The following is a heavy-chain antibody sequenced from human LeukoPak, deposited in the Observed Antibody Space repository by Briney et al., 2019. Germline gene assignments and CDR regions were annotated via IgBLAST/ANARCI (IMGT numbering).Heavy chain of an antibody. CDR1: GYTFTSYG. Sequence: ASVKVSCKASGYTFTSYGISWVRQAPGRGLEWMGWISAYNGNTNYAQKLQGRVTMTTDTSTSTAYMELRSLRSDDTAVYYCARVPPGYSYLGYWGQGTLVTVSS. CDR3: ARVPPGYSYLGY. CDR2: ISAYNGNT. J-gene: IGHJ4*02. D-gene: IGHD5-18*01. V-gene: IGHV1-18*01.